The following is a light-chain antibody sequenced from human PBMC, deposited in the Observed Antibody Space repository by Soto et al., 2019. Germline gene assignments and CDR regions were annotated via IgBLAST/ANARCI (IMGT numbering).Light chain of an antibody. J-gene: IGKJ4*01. V-gene: IGKV3-11*01. CDR3: QQRSNWPALT. CDR1: QSVSSY. Sequence: ELVLTQSPATLSLSPGERATLSCRASQSVSSYLAWYQQKPGQAPRLLIYDASNRATGIPARFSGSGSGTDVTLTISSLEPEDFAVYYWQQRSNWPALTFGGGTKVEIK. CDR2: DAS.